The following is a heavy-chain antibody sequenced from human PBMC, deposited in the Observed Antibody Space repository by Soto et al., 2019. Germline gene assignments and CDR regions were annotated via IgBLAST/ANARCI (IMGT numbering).Heavy chain of an antibody. V-gene: IGHV4-38-2*02. CDR2: IYHSGST. D-gene: IGHD6-19*01. CDR3: ARDSTRGSSGSSNWFDP. Sequence: SETLSLTCAVSGYSISSGYYWGWIRQPPGXGLEWIGSIYHSGSTYYNPSLKSRVTISVDTSKNQFSLKLSSVTAADTAVYYCARDSTRGSSGSSNWFDPWGQGTLVTVCS. CDR1: GYSISSGYY. J-gene: IGHJ5*02.